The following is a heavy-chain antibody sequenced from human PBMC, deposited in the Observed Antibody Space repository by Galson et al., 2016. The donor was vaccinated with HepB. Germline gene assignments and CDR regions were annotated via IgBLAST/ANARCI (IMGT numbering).Heavy chain of an antibody. CDR2: IRAYNGNT. J-gene: IGHJ5*02. Sequence: SVKVSCKASGYTFTSYGISWARQAPGQGLEWMGWIRAYNGNTNYARKFQARVTMTTDTSTNTAYMELRSLRSDDTAVYYCAGSLSSSWVNWFAPWGQGTLVTVSS. D-gene: IGHD6-6*01. CDR3: AGSLSSSWVNWFAP. V-gene: IGHV1-18*01. CDR1: GYTFTSYG.